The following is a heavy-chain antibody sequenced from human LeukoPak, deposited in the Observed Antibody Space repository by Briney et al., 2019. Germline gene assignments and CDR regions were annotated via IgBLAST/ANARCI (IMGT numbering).Heavy chain of an antibody. CDR2: ISYDGSNK. CDR3: AKAVVVAAHPTGMDV. D-gene: IGHD2-15*01. CDR1: GFTFSSYA. Sequence: PGGSLRLSCAASGFTFSSYAMHWVRQAPGKGLEWVAVISYDGSNKYYADSVKGRFTISRDNSKNTLYLQMNSLRAEDTAVYYCAKAVVVAAHPTGMDVWGQGTTVTVSS. V-gene: IGHV3-30-3*02. J-gene: IGHJ6*02.